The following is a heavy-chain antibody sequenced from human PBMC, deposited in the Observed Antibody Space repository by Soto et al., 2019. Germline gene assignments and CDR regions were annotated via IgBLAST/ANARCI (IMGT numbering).Heavy chain of an antibody. J-gene: IGHJ4*01. D-gene: IGHD1-26*01. CDR3: ARGEQYSGRIFDD. V-gene: IGHV6-1*01. CDR1: GDSVSSNSAG. Sequence: PSQTLSLTCAITGDSVSSNSAGWSWVRQSPSRGLEWLGRTYYRSKWYYEYAVSVRGRITINPDTSKNQYSLQLNSVTPEDTAVYFCARGEQYSGRIFDDWGQGTLVTFSS. CDR2: TYYRSKWYY.